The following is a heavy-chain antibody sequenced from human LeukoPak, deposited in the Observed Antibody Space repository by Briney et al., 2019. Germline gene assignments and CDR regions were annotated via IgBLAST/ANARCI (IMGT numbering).Heavy chain of an antibody. V-gene: IGHV3-21*03. D-gene: IGHD2-2*02. CDR1: GFTFGSYS. CDR2: ISSSSSYI. CDR3: ASSIVVVPAAIFSWFDP. Sequence: GGSLRLSCAASGFTFGSYSMNWVRQAPGKGLEWVSSISSSSSYIYYADSVKGRFTISRDNAKNSLYLQMNSLRAEDTAVYYCASSIVVVPAAIFSWFDPWGQGTLVTVSS. J-gene: IGHJ5*02.